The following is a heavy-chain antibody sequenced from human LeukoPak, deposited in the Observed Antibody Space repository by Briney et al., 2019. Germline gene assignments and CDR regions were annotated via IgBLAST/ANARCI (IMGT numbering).Heavy chain of an antibody. J-gene: IGHJ4*02. CDR3: TIGYYIFDF. V-gene: IGHV1-46*01. D-gene: IGHD3-22*01. Sequence: GASVKVSCKASGYTFTSYYMHWVRQAPGQGLEWMGIINPSGGSTSYAQKFQGRVTLTRDTSMTTAYMELSSLRSEDTAVYYCTIGYYIFDFWGQGTLVTVSS. CDR1: GYTFTSYY. CDR2: INPSGGST.